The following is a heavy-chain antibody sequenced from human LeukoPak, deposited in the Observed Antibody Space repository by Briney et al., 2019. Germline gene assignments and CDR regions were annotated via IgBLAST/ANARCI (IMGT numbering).Heavy chain of an antibody. Sequence: GGSLRLSCAASGFTFSSSWMHWVRQAPGRGLVWVSRINSDGSSTSYADSVKGRFTISIDNSKNTLYLQMNSLRAEDTAVYYCAKDLIPLRWGELSPQTPVDYWGQGTLVTVSS. V-gene: IGHV3-74*01. CDR2: INSDGSST. CDR3: AKDLIPLRWGELSPQTPVDY. J-gene: IGHJ4*02. D-gene: IGHD3-16*02. CDR1: GFTFSSSW.